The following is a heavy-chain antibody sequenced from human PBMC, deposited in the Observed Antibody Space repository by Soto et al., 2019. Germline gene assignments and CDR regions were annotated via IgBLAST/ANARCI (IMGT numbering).Heavy chain of an antibody. CDR1: GYTFTGYD. V-gene: IGHV1-8*01. J-gene: IGHJ6*02. CDR3: ATETTSYGMDV. D-gene: IGHD1-1*01. Sequence: QVQLVQSGAEVKKPGASVKVSCKASGYTFTGYDINWVRQATGQGLERMGWMNPNSGNTGYAQKFQGRVIMTRNTSISTAYMELSSLRAEDTAVYYCATETTSYGMDVWGQGTTVTVSS. CDR2: MNPNSGNT.